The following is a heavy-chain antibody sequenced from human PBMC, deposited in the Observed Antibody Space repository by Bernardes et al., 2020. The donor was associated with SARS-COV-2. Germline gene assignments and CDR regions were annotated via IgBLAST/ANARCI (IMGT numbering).Heavy chain of an antibody. Sequence: ASVKVSCKASGYTFTGYYMHWVRQAPGQGLEWMGWINPNSGGTNYAQKFQGRVTMTRDTSISTAYMELSRLRSDDTAVYYCARVRYYGSGSYYTDYWGQGTLVTVSS. V-gene: IGHV1-2*02. J-gene: IGHJ4*02. CDR1: GYTFTGYY. CDR2: INPNSGGT. D-gene: IGHD3-10*01. CDR3: ARVRYYGSGSYYTDY.